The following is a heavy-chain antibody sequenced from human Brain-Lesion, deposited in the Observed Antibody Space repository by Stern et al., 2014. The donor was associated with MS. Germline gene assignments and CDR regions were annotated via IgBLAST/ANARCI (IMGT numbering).Heavy chain of an antibody. Sequence: QVHLVESGAEVKKPGASVKVSCKVSGYTLTELSMHWVRQAPRKGLEWMGGFDPEDGETIYAQKFQGRVTMTEDTSTDTAYMELSRLRSEDTAVYYCATLSPGAGGNYYRHFDYWGQGTLVTVSS. V-gene: IGHV1-24*01. CDR3: ATLSPGAGGNYYRHFDY. CDR2: FDPEDGET. D-gene: IGHD1-26*01. J-gene: IGHJ4*02. CDR1: GYTLTELS.